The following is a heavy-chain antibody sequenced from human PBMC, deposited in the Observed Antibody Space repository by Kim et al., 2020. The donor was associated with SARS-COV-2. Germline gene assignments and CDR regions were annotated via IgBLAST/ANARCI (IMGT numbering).Heavy chain of an antibody. V-gene: IGHV4-4*07. D-gene: IGHD3-22*01. Sequence: NYNPSLKSRVTMSVDTSKNQFSLKLSSVTAADTAVYYCAREHSNGYYCRDWGQGTLVTASS. CDR3: AREHSNGYYCRD. J-gene: IGHJ4*02.